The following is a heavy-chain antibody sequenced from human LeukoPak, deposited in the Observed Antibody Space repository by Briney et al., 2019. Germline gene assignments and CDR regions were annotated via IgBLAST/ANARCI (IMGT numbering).Heavy chain of an antibody. CDR1: GFTFTSYE. D-gene: IGHD2/OR15-2a*01. Sequence: GGSLRLSCAASGFTFTSYEMNWVRQAPGKGLEWVSYISSTSININYADSVKGRFTISRDNAKNSLSLQMNRLRAEDTAIYYCARGGYFQFDSWGQGTLVTVSS. J-gene: IGHJ4*02. V-gene: IGHV3-48*03. CDR3: ARGGYFQFDS. CDR2: ISSTSINI.